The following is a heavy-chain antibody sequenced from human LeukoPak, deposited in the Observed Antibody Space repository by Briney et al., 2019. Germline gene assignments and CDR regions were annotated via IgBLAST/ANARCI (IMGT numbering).Heavy chain of an antibody. V-gene: IGHV4-59*01. D-gene: IGHD2/OR15-2a*01. J-gene: IGHJ3*02. CDR1: GDSISSGY. CDR3: ARLSRVKDAFDI. CDR2: IYSSGST. Sequence: SETLSLTCSVSGDSISSGYWSWFRQAPGKGLEWIGYIYSSGSTKYNPSLKSRLTLSVDTSKNQFPLKLTLVAAADTAVYYCARLSRVKDAFDIWGQGTVVTVSS.